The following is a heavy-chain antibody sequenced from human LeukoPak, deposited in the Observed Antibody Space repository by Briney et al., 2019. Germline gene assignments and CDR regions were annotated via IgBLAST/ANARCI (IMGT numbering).Heavy chain of an antibody. D-gene: IGHD6-6*01. J-gene: IGHJ4*02. CDR3: AKDARGRSIAARPDYFDY. Sequence: GGSLRLSCAASGLTFSSYAMSWVRQAPGKGLEWVSAISGSGGSTYYADSVKGRFTISRDNSKNTLYLQMNSLRADDTAVYYSAKDARGRSIAARPDYFDYWGQGTLVTVSS. CDR2: ISGSGGST. CDR1: GLTFSSYA. V-gene: IGHV3-23*01.